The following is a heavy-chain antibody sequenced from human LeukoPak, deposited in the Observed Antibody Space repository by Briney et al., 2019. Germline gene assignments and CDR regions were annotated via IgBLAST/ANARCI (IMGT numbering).Heavy chain of an antibody. J-gene: IGHJ6*02. Sequence: GESLKISCEGSGYSFTNYWIGWVRQMPGKGLELMGIIYPGDSDTRYSPSFKGQVTISADKSISTAYLQWSSLKASDTAMYYCARPRGARHNYYYYGMDVWGQGTTVTVSS. CDR1: GYSFTNYW. CDR2: IYPGDSDT. D-gene: IGHD1-26*01. CDR3: ARPRGARHNYYYYGMDV. V-gene: IGHV5-51*01.